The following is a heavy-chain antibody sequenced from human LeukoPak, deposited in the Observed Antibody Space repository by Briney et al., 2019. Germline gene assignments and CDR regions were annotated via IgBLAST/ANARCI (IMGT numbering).Heavy chain of an antibody. V-gene: IGHV3-15*01. CDR2: IKSKSDGGTT. Sequence: GSLRLSCEASGFTFSAYAMTWVRQAPGKGLEWVGQIKSKSDGGTTDNAAPVKGRFTISRDDSRNTLYLQMNSLKTEDTAVYYCTTLYGSGSYYWGQGTLVTVSS. J-gene: IGHJ4*02. CDR1: GFTFSAYA. D-gene: IGHD3-10*01. CDR3: TTLYGSGSYY.